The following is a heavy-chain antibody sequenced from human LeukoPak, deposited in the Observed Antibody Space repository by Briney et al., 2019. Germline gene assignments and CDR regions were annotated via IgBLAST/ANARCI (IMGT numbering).Heavy chain of an antibody. CDR2: INHSGST. CDR3: ARDVILSNYYDSSGYYYADAFDI. J-gene: IGHJ3*02. CDR1: GGSFSGYY. V-gene: IGHV4-34*01. D-gene: IGHD3-22*01. Sequence: SETLSLTCAVYGGSFSGYYWSWIRQPPGKGLEWIGEINHSGSTNYNPSLKSRVTISVDTSKNQFSLKLSSVTAADTAVYYCARDVILSNYYDSSGYYYADAFDIWGQGTMVTVSS.